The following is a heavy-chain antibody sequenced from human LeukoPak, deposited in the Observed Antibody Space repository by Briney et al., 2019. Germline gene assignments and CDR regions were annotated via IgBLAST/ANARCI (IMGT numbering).Heavy chain of an antibody. CDR3: ARHYSYGRYYYDSSGYYFDY. Sequence: SETLSLTCTVSGGSIDSYYWSWIRQPPGKGLEWIGYIYYSGITNYNPSLKGRLTISLDMSKNQFSLKLSSVTAADTAVYYCARHYSYGRYYYDSSGYYFDYWGQGTLVTVSS. J-gene: IGHJ4*02. D-gene: IGHD3-22*01. V-gene: IGHV4-59*08. CDR1: GGSIDSYY. CDR2: IYYSGIT.